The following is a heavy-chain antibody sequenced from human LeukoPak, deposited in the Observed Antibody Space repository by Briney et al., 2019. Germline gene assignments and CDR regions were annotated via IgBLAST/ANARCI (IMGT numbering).Heavy chain of an antibody. CDR2: IRSKNHGGTT. J-gene: IGHJ4*02. V-gene: IGHV3-49*04. Sequence: GGSLRLSCTASGFTFGDYNMDWVRQAPGKGLEWVGHIRSKNHGGTTDYAASVKGRFTISRDDSKSIVYLQMTSLKSEETAVYYCTRGQYYPYGPELDYWGQGTLVTVSS. D-gene: IGHD3-10*01. CDR3: TRGQYYPYGPELDY. CDR1: GFTFGDYN.